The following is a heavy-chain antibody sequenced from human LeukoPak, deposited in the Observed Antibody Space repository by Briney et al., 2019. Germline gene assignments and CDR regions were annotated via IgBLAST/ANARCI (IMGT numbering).Heavy chain of an antibody. CDR3: ARTPNYSDFSGRFDY. D-gene: IGHD3-22*01. CDR2: IYHSGTI. Sequence: SETLSLTCTVSGYSISNAYYWGWIRQSPGRGLEWIGSIYHSGTIYYNPSLKSRVTISVDTSKNQFSLKLTSVTAADTAVYYCARTPNYSDFSGRFDYWGQGTLVTVSS. CDR1: GYSISNAYY. J-gene: IGHJ4*02. V-gene: IGHV4-38-2*02.